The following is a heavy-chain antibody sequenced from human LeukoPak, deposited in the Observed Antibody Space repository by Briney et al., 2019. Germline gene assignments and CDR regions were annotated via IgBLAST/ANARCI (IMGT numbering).Heavy chain of an antibody. Sequence: SETLSLTCTVSGGSTSSYYWSWIRQPPGKGLEWIGYIYYSGSTNYNPSLKSRVTISVDTSKNQFSLKLSSVTAADTAVYYCARPRRPTLFGVVDPNWFDPWGQGTLVTVSS. V-gene: IGHV4-59*01. CDR2: IYYSGST. CDR3: ARPRRPTLFGVVDPNWFDP. CDR1: GGSTSSYY. D-gene: IGHD3-3*01. J-gene: IGHJ5*02.